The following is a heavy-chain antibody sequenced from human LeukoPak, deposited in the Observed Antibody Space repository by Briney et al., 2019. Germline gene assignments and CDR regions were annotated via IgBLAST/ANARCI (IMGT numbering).Heavy chain of an antibody. Sequence: SEILSLTCTVSGGSISSGSYYWSWIRQPAGKGLEWIGRIYTSGSTNYNPSLKSRVTISVDTSKNQFSLKLSSVTAADTAVYYCAKSVYGGNPLDIWGQGTMVTVSS. J-gene: IGHJ3*02. CDR2: IYTSGST. D-gene: IGHD4-23*01. CDR1: GGSISSGSYY. V-gene: IGHV4-61*02. CDR3: AKSVYGGNPLDI.